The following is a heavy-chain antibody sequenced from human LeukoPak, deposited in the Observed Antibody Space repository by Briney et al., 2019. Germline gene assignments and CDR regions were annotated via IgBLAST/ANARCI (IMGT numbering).Heavy chain of an antibody. CDR1: GGSFSGYY. CDR3: ARDQGGVSGWYYYYMDV. J-gene: IGHJ6*03. CDR2: INHSGST. D-gene: IGHD6-19*01. V-gene: IGHV4-34*01. Sequence: SETLSLTCAVYGGSFSGYYWSWIRQPPGKGLEWIGEINHSGSTNYNPSLKSRVTISVDTSKNQFSLKLSSVTAADTAVYYCARDQGGVSGWYYYYMDVWGKGTTVTVSS.